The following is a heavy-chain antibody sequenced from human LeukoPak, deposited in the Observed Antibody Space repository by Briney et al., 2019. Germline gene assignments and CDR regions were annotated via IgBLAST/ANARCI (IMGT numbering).Heavy chain of an antibody. CDR1: GITFSSYA. V-gene: IGHV3-30-3*01. Sequence: LRLSCAASGITFSSYAMHWVRQAPGKGLEWVAAISSEGSDKYYAESMKGRLTISRDNSKNTLYLQMNSLRAEDTAVYYCARGLLPPRWFDPWGQGTLVTVSS. D-gene: IGHD2-21*02. J-gene: IGHJ5*02. CDR2: ISSEGSDK. CDR3: ARGLLPPRWFDP.